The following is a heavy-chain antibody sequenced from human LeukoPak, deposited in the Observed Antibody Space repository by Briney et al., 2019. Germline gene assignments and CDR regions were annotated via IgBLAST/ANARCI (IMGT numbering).Heavy chain of an antibody. CDR1: GFDFNSYA. V-gene: IGHV3-30*01. J-gene: IGHJ4*02. CDR3: ATLDWCHKYLVACGSSEY. Sequence: GGSLRLSCAASGFDFNSYALHWVRQAPGKGLESVAVISVNGRDKYYANSVKGRFSISRDNSKNTFSLQMNSLRVVDSASYYCATLDWCHKYLVACGSSEYWGQGILVTVSS. D-gene: IGHD2-8*01. CDR2: ISVNGRDK.